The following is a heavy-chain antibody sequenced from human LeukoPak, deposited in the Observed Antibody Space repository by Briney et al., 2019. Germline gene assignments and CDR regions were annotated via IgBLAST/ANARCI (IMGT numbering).Heavy chain of an antibody. CDR3: ARGWYPSGREVTHSQYYYMDV. J-gene: IGHJ6*03. D-gene: IGHD6-13*01. Sequence: GASVEVSCKTSGYTFSSFDINWVRQATGQGLEWMGWMNTNSGNTGYAQKFQGRITMTRNISISTAYMELSSLRSEDTAVYYCARGWYPSGREVTHSQYYYMDVWGKGSTITVSS. CDR2: MNTNSGNT. CDR1: GYTFSSFD. V-gene: IGHV1-8*02.